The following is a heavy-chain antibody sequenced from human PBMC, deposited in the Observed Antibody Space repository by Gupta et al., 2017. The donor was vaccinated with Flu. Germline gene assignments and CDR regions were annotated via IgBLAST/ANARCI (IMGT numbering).Heavy chain of an antibody. J-gene: IGHJ4*02. D-gene: IGHD6-13*01. Sequence: EVQLLESGGGLVQPGGSLRLSCAASGLPFSDYAMNWVRQAPGKGLEWVSTIGGGGHTTNYADSVMGRFTISRDNSKNTLYLQMNSLRGDDTAIYYCAKDRSGNPAIDYWGQGTLVTVSA. CDR1: GLPFSDYA. CDR3: AKDRSGNPAIDY. CDR2: IGGGGHTT. V-gene: IGHV3-23*01.